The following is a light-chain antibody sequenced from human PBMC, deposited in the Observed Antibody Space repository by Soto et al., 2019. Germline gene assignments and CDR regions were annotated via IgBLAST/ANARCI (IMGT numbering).Light chain of an antibody. CDR2: DVS. J-gene: IGLJ3*02. CDR3: SSYISSGTRV. CDR1: SSDVGGYNS. V-gene: IGLV2-14*03. Sequence: QSALTQPASVSGSPGQSITISCTGTSSDVGGYNSVSWYQQHPGKAPQLMIYDVSYRPSGVSDRFSGSKSGNTASLTISGLQAEDEVDYYCSSYISSGTRVFGGGTKLTVL.